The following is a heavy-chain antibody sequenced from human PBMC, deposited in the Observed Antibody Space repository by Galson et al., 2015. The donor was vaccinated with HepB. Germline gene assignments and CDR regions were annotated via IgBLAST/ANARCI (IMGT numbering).Heavy chain of an antibody. V-gene: IGHV3-30*18. J-gene: IGHJ3*01. CDR2: ISYDGGYK. D-gene: IGHD3-22*01. CDR1: GFTFSSYG. CDR3: AKVANYYDSSGYYPDRLNGFGV. Sequence: SLRLSCAASGFTFSSYGIHWVRQAPGKGLQWVAVISYDGGYKYYADSLKGRFTISRDNSKNTLYLQMNSLRAEDTAVYYCAKVANYYDSSGYYPDRLNGFGVWGQGTMVTVSS.